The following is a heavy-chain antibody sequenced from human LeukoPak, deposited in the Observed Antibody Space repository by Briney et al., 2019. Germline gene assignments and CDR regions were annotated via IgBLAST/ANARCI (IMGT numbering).Heavy chain of an antibody. CDR2: ISSNSGYI. Sequence: GGSLRLSCAASGFTFSTYSVTWVRQAPGEGLEWVSFISSNSGYIYYAASLKGRFTVSRDNAKNSLYLQMTSLRAEDTAVYYCARGHDASPFDYWGQGTLVTVSS. J-gene: IGHJ4*02. V-gene: IGHV3-21*01. CDR1: GFTFSTYS. D-gene: IGHD2-15*01. CDR3: ARGHDASPFDY.